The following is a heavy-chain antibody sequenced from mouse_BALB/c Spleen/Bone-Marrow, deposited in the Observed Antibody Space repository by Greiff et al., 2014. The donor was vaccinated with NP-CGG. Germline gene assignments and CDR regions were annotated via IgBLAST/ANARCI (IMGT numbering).Heavy chain of an antibody. Sequence: EVKVEESGGGLVQPGESLKLSCESSEYEFPSHDMSWVRKTPEKRLELVAAINSDGGSTYYPDTMERRFIISRDNSKKTLYLQMSSLRSEDTAFYYCARHGDYYGSSLFAYWGQGTLVTVSA. D-gene: IGHD1-1*01. CDR2: INSDGGST. V-gene: IGHV5-2*03. J-gene: IGHJ3*01. CDR3: ARHGDYYGSSLFAY. CDR1: EYEFPSHD.